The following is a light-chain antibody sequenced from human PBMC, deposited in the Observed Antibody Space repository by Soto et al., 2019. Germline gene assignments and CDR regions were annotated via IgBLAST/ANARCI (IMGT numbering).Light chain of an antibody. V-gene: IGKV3D-15*01. CDR2: GAS. J-gene: IGKJ1*01. CDR3: QLYASSTWT. Sequence: DIVMTQSPDTLSVSPGERATLSCRASQSVSSNLAWYQQRPGQAPRLLIFGASDRATGVPDRFSGGGSGTDFTLTISSLEAEDFAVYYCQLYASSTWTFGQGTKVDIK. CDR1: QSVSSN.